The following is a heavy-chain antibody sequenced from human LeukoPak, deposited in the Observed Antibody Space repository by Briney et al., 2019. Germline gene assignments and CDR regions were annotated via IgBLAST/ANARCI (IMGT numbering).Heavy chain of an antibody. CDR1: GGSISSYY. V-gene: IGHV4-59*08. Sequence: PSETLSLTCTVSGGSISSYYWSWLRQPPGKGLEWIGYIYYRGNTNYNPSLKSRVTISIDTSKNQFSLKLSSVTAADTAIYYCARHQWVAAFDIWGQGTMVTVSS. J-gene: IGHJ3*02. CDR3: ARHQWVAAFDI. D-gene: IGHD1-26*01. CDR2: IYYRGNT.